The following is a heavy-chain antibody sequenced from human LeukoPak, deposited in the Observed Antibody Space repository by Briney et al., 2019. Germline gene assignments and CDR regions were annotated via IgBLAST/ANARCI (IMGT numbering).Heavy chain of an antibody. Sequence: SETLSLTCTVSGGSISSSSYYWGWIRQPPGKGLEWIGSIYYSGSTYYNPSLKSRGTISVDTSKNQFSLKLSSVTAADTAVYYCATTPTYYYGSGSHDYWGQGTLVTVSS. J-gene: IGHJ4*02. CDR1: GGSISSSSYY. D-gene: IGHD3-10*01. CDR2: IYYSGST. V-gene: IGHV4-39*01. CDR3: ATTPTYYYGSGSHDY.